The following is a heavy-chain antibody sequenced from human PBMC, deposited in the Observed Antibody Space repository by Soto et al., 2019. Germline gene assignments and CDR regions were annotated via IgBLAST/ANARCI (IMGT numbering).Heavy chain of an antibody. CDR1: GYTHTVVS. CDR3: ATERFLEWLSRPGYFDY. CDR2: FDPEDGET. J-gene: IGHJ4*02. D-gene: IGHD3-3*01. V-gene: IGHV1-24*01. Sequence: VKGACKVSGYTHTVVSVRWVLNAPGKGLEWMGGFDPEDGETIYAQKFQGRVTMTEDTSTDTAYMELSSLRSEDTAVYYCATERFLEWLSRPGYFDYWGQGTLVTVSS.